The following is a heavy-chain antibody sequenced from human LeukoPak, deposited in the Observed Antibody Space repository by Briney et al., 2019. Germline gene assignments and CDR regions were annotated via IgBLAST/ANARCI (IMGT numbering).Heavy chain of an antibody. CDR3: ARLRITMIVWFDY. J-gene: IGHJ4*02. CDR1: GGSISSSSYY. Sequence: PSETLSLTCTVSGGSISSSSYYWGWIRQPPGKGLEWIGSIYYSGSTYYNPSLKSRVTISVDTSKNQFSLKLSSVTAADTAVYYCARLRITMIVWFDYWGQGTLVTVSS. D-gene: IGHD3-22*01. V-gene: IGHV4-39*07. CDR2: IYYSGST.